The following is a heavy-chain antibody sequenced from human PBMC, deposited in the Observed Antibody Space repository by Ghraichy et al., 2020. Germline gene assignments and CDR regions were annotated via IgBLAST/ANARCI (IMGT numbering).Heavy chain of an antibody. CDR3: ARSGSYSYYFDY. CDR2: ISSSSSYI. Sequence: GSLRLSCAASGFTFSSYSMNWVRQAPGKGLEWVSSISSSSSYIYYADSVKGRFTISRDNAKNSLYLQMNSLRAEDTAVFYCARSGSYSYYFDYWGQGTLVTVSS. D-gene: IGHD1-26*01. V-gene: IGHV3-21*01. CDR1: GFTFSSYS. J-gene: IGHJ4*02.